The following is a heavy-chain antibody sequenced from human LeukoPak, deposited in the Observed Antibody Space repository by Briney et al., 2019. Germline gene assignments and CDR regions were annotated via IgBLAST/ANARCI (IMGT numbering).Heavy chain of an antibody. V-gene: IGHV4-34*01. CDR3: AIYSGYDLSWNY. CDR2: INHSGST. Sequence: PSETPSLTCAVYGGSFSGYYWSWIRQPPGKGLEWIGEINHSGSTNYNPSLKSRVTISVDTSKNQFSLKLSSVTAADTAVYYCAIYSGYDLSWNYWGQGTLVTVSS. J-gene: IGHJ4*02. D-gene: IGHD5-12*01. CDR1: GGSFSGYY.